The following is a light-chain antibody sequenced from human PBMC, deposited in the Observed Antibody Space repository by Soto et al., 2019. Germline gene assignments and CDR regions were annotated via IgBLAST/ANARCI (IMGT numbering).Light chain of an antibody. CDR3: QHYNSYSEA. CDR2: DAL. CDR1: QSISSR. J-gene: IGKJ1*01. Sequence: DIQMTQSPSTLSASVADRVTITCRASQSISSRLAWYQKKPGKXTKLXIYDALNLESGVPSRFSGSGSGTELTLTISSLQPDDFATYYCQHYNSYSEAFGQGTKVDIK. V-gene: IGKV1-5*01.